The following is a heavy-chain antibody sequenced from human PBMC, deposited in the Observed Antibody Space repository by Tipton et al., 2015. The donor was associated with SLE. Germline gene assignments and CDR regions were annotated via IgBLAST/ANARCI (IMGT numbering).Heavy chain of an antibody. J-gene: IGHJ3*02. CDR1: DGSIRDYY. V-gene: IGHV4-4*07. Sequence: TLSLTCTVSDGSIRDYYWTWIRQPAGEGLEWIGRIYASGSTNYNPSLRSRAAMSVDTSKSQFSLKLTSVTAADTAVYYCARARIGTTDAFDNWGQGTMVTVSS. D-gene: IGHD1/OR15-1a*01. CDR2: IYASGST. CDR3: ARARIGTTDAFDN.